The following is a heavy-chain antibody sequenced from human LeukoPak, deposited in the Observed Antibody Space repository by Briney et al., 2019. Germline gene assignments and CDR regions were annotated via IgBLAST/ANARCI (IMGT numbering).Heavy chain of an antibody. CDR1: GGSISSSSYY. CDR2: IYYSGST. Sequence: SETLSLTCTVSGGSISSSSYYWGWIRQPPGKGLEWIGSIYYSGSTYYNPSLKSRVTISVDTSKNQFSLKLSSVTAADTAVYYCATSRQLWLLGYFDYWGQGTLLTVSS. CDR3: ATSRQLWLLGYFDY. J-gene: IGHJ4*02. V-gene: IGHV4-39*01. D-gene: IGHD5-18*01.